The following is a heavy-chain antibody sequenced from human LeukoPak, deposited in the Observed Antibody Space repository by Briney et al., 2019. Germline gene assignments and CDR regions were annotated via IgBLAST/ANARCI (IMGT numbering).Heavy chain of an antibody. D-gene: IGHD1-26*01. CDR1: GFTFSSYA. V-gene: IGHV3-30-3*01. CDR2: ISYDGSNK. Sequence: GGSLRLSCAASGFTFSSYAMHWVRQGPGKGLEWVAVISYDGSNKYYADSVKGRFTISRDNSKNTLYLQMNSLRAEDTAVYYCARGSNAYSGSYYAFDYWGQGTLVTVSS. CDR3: ARGSNAYSGSYYAFDY. J-gene: IGHJ4*02.